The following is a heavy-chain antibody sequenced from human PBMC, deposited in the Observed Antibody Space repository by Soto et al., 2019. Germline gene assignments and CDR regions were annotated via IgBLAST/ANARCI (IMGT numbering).Heavy chain of an antibody. CDR1: GYTFTGYY. D-gene: IGHD3-22*01. CDR2: INPSGGST. J-gene: IGHJ3*02. V-gene: IGHV1-46*01. CDR3: ARDSRYYYDSSGAQAFDI. Sequence: GASVKVSCKASGYTFTGYYMHWVRQAPGQGLEWMGIINPSGGSTSYAQKFQGRVTMTRDTSTSTVYMELSSLRSEDTAVYYCARDSRYYYDSSGAQAFDIWGQGTMVTVSS.